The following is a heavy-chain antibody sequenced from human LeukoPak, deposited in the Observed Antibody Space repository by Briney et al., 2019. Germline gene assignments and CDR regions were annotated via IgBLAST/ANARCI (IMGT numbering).Heavy chain of an antibody. J-gene: IGHJ3*02. CDR3: AKDGEWEPHGFAFDI. V-gene: IGHV3-23*01. CDR1: GFTFSSYA. D-gene: IGHD1-26*01. Sequence: GGSLRLFCAASGFTFSSYAMSWVRQAPGKGLEWVSAISGSGGSTYYADSVKGRFTISRDNSKNTLYLQMNSLRAEDTAVYYCAKDGEWEPHGFAFDIWGQGTMVTVSS. CDR2: ISGSGGST.